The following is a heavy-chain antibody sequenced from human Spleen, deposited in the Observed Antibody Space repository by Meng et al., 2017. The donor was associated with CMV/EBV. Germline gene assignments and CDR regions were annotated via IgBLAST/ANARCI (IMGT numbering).Heavy chain of an antibody. D-gene: IGHD4-17*01. CDR1: GFTLSNYP. J-gene: IGHJ4*01. Sequence: GFTLSNYPMTWVRQSPGKGLEWVSSISESGSTIYYADSVKGRFTISRDNSKNTLYLEMNSLRADDTAVYYCARGAWGHGDYLLPSDFWGHGTLVTVSS. CDR2: ISESGSTI. CDR3: ARGAWGHGDYLLPSDF. V-gene: IGHV3-23*01.